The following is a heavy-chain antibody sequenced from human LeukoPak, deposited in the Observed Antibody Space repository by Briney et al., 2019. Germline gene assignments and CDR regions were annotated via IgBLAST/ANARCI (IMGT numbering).Heavy chain of an antibody. D-gene: IGHD3-10*01. CDR1: GGSISSYY. CDR2: IYYSGST. J-gene: IGHJ4*02. Sequence: SETLSLTCTVSGGSISSYYWSWIRQPPGKGLEWIGYIYYSGSTNYNPSLKSRVTISVDTFKNQFSLKLSSVTAADTAVYYCARASADYYGSGSTPFDYWGQGTLVTVSS. CDR3: ARASADYYGSGSTPFDY. V-gene: IGHV4-59*12.